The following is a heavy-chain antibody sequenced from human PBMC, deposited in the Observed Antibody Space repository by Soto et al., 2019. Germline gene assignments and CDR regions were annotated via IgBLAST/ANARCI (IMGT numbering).Heavy chain of an antibody. V-gene: IGHV3-66*01. CDR2: IYSGGST. Sequence: EVQLVESGGGLVQPGGSLRLSCAASGFTVSTKYMSWVRQAPGKGLEWVSVIYSGGSTFYAYSVRGRFTISRDNSKNTVNLDTNSLRAEDTAVYYCARDPWAADYGGKGTLVTVSS. CDR1: GFTVSTKY. J-gene: IGHJ4*02. D-gene: IGHD3-16*01. CDR3: ARDPWAADY.